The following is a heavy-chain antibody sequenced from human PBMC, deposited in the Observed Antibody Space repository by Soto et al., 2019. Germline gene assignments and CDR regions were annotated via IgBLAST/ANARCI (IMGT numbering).Heavy chain of an antibody. D-gene: IGHD6-13*01. CDR2: IYHSGST. J-gene: IGHJ4*02. CDR1: GGSISSSNW. CDR3: ARTSSSWFGGNFDY. Sequence: QVQLQESGPGLVKPSGTLSLTCAVSGGSISSSNWWSWVRQPPGKGLEWIGEIYHSGSTNYNPSLMSRVAISVDKSNNQFSLKLSSVTAADTAVYYCARTSSSWFGGNFDYWGQGTLVTVSS. V-gene: IGHV4-4*02.